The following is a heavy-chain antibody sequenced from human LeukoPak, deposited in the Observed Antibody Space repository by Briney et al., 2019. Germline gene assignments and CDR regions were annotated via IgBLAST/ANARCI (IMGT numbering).Heavy chain of an antibody. Sequence: PGGSLRLSCAASGFTFSSYAMSWVRQAPGKGLEWVSAISGSGGSTYYADSVKGRFTISRDNSKNTLYLQMNSLRAEDTAVYYCAKVSGIVVVPAALFDYWGRGTLVTVSS. CDR3: AKVSGIVVVPAALFDY. D-gene: IGHD2-2*01. CDR1: GFTFSSYA. V-gene: IGHV3-23*01. J-gene: IGHJ4*02. CDR2: ISGSGGST.